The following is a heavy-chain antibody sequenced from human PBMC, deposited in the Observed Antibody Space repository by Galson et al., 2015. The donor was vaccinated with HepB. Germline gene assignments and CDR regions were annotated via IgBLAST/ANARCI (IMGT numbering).Heavy chain of an antibody. CDR3: ARVVDCSGGSCYSSVDI. D-gene: IGHD2-15*01. Sequence: SVKVSCKASGYTFTSYGISWVRQAPGQGLEWMGWISAYNGNTNYAQKLQGRVTMTTDTSTGTAYMELRSLRSDDTAVYYCARVVDCSGGSCYSSVDIWGQGTMVTVSS. V-gene: IGHV1-18*04. J-gene: IGHJ3*02. CDR1: GYTFTSYG. CDR2: ISAYNGNT.